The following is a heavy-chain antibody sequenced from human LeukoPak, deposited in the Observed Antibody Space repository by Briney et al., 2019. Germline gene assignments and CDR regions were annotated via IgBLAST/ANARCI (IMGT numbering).Heavy chain of an antibody. Sequence: GGSLRLSCAASGFTFSSYWMHWVRQVPGKGPVWVSRVDVHGQGTAYADSVKGRFTISRDNAKNTLSLQMNSLSAEDTAVYYCARSNYDSTTFYYHLDLWGQGTLVTLSS. V-gene: IGHV3-74*01. CDR2: VDVHGQGT. D-gene: IGHD2/OR15-2a*01. CDR3: ARSNYDSTTFYYHLDL. CDR1: GFTFSSYW. J-gene: IGHJ5*02.